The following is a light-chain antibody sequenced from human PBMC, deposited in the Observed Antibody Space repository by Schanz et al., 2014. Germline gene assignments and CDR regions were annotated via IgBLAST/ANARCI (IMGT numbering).Light chain of an antibody. CDR1: SSDVGSHYP. Sequence: QSALTQPASVSGSLGQSITISCTGTSSDVGSHYPVSWYQQHPGKVPELIIYEDTKRPSRISVRFSGSRSGNTASLTISGLQAEDEADYYCCSYAGYWVFGGGTKLTVL. CDR3: CSYAGYWV. CDR2: EDT. V-gene: IGLV2-23*01. J-gene: IGLJ3*02.